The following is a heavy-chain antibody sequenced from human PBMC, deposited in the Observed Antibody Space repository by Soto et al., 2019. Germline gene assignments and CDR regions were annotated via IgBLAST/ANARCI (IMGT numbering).Heavy chain of an antibody. CDR2: IKPNSGGT. V-gene: IGHV1-2*04. Sequence: ASVKVSCKASGYTFTGYYMHWVRQAPGQGLEWMGWIKPNSGGTNYAQKFQGWVTMTRDTSISTAYMELSRLRSDDTAVYYCARAGYSYGYGFDYWGQGTLVTVSS. D-gene: IGHD5-18*01. CDR1: GYTFTGYY. CDR3: ARAGYSYGYGFDY. J-gene: IGHJ4*02.